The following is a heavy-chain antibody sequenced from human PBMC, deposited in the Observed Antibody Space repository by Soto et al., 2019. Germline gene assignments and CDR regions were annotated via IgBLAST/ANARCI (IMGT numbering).Heavy chain of an antibody. Sequence: EVQLVESGGGLVQPGGSLRLSCAASGFTISSYWMHWVRQAPGKGLVWVSRINTDGSSTSYADSVKGRFTTSRDNAKNTLYLQMNSLRAEDTAVYYCTRRLSVVGTSSSDYWGQGTLVTVSS. V-gene: IGHV3-74*01. CDR2: INTDGSST. D-gene: IGHD2-15*01. CDR1: GFTISSYW. CDR3: TRRLSVVGTSSSDY. J-gene: IGHJ4*02.